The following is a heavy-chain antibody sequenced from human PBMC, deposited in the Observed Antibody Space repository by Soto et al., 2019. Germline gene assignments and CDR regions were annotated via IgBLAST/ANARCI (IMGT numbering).Heavy chain of an antibody. CDR1: GFTFSSYW. CDR3: ARDSRGSSSWVIN. Sequence: PEGSLRLSCAASGFTFSSYWMSWVRQAPGKGLEWVANIKQDGSEKYYVDSVKGRFTIPRDNAKNSLYLQMNSLRAEDTAVYYCARDSRGSSSWVINWGQGTLVTVSS. J-gene: IGHJ4*02. D-gene: IGHD6-13*01. CDR2: IKQDGSEK. V-gene: IGHV3-7*01.